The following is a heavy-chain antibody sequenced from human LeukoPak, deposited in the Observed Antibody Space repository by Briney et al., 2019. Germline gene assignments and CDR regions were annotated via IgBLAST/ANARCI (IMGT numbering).Heavy chain of an antibody. CDR2: ISSSSSYM. CDR3: ARVFGGYYYMDV. CDR1: GFTFSSYS. J-gene: IGHJ6*03. D-gene: IGHD4-23*01. Sequence: GGSLRLSCAASGFTFSSYSMNWVRQAPGKGLEWVSSISSSSSYMYYADSVKGRFTISRDNAKNSLYLQMNSLRAEDTAVYYCARVFGGYYYMDVWGKGTTVTVSS. V-gene: IGHV3-21*01.